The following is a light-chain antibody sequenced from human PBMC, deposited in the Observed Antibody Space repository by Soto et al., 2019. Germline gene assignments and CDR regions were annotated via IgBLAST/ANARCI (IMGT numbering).Light chain of an antibody. J-gene: IGKJ2*01. V-gene: IGKV3-11*01. CDR3: QQRSSWPPYS. CDR1: QSVSSY. Sequence: EIVLTQSPATLSLSPGERATLSCRASQSVSSYFAWYQQKPGQAPRLLIYDASNRATGITARFSGSGSGTDFTLTISSLEPEDFAVYYCQQRSSWPPYSFGQGTKLEIK. CDR2: DAS.